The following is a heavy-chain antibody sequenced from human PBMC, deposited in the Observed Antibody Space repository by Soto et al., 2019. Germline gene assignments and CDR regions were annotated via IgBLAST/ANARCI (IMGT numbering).Heavy chain of an antibody. CDR2: IIPILGIA. CDR1: GGTFSSYT. V-gene: IGHV1-69*02. CDR3: ASGHPWCNYQQLARDLYYYYGMDV. J-gene: IGHJ6*02. Sequence: GASVKVSCEASGGTFSSYTISWVRQAPGQGLEWMGRIIPILGIANYAQKFQGRVTITADKSTSTAYMELSSLRSEDTAVYYCASGHPWCNYQQLARDLYYYYGMDVWGQGTTVTVSS. D-gene: IGHD6-13*01.